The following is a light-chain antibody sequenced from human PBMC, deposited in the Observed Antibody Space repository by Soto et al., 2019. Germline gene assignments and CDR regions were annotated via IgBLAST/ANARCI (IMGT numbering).Light chain of an antibody. Sequence: SSELTQPPSVSVSPGQTARLTCSGDALPKQYAYWYQQKPGQAPVLVIYKDSERPSGIPERFSGSSSGTTVTLTISGVQAEDEADYYCQSADSSGTLYVVFGGGTKLTVL. J-gene: IGLJ2*01. CDR1: ALPKQY. V-gene: IGLV3-25*03. CDR3: QSADSSGTLYVV. CDR2: KDS.